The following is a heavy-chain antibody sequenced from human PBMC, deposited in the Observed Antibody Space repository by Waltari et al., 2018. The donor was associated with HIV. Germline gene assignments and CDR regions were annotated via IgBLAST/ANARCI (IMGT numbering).Heavy chain of an antibody. CDR2: IKSDGTIT. J-gene: IGHJ4*02. CDR1: GFTFSSYW. Sequence: EVQLVESGGGLVQPGGSLRLSCAASGFTFSSYWMHWVRQAPGKGLVWDLRIKSDGTITTCADSVKGRFTISRDDAKNTLFLQMNSLRAEDTAIYYCARDLVVLRYFDWLSTYFDYWGQGTLVTVSS. D-gene: IGHD3-9*01. CDR3: ARDLVVLRYFDWLSTYFDY. V-gene: IGHV3-74*01.